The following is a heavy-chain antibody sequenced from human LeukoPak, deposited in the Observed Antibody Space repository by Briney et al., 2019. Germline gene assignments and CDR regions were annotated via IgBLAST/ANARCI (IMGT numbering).Heavy chain of an antibody. CDR2: MNPNSGNT. J-gene: IGHJ3*02. CDR3: ARANTYYYDSSGYSYEAVAFDI. CDR1: GYTFTSYD. D-gene: IGHD3-22*01. V-gene: IGHV1-8*01. Sequence: GASVKASCKASGYTFTSYDINWVRQATGQGLEWMGWMNPNSGNTGYAQKFQGRVTMTRNTSISTAYMQLSSLRSEDTAVYYCARANTYYYDSSGYSYEAVAFDIWGQGTMVTVSS.